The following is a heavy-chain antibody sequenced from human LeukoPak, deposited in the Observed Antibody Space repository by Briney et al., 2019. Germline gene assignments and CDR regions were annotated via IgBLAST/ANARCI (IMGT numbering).Heavy chain of an antibody. CDR3: AKENPYYGSGSCDY. Sequence: PGGSLRLSCAASGFTFSSYWMHWVRQGPGKGLVWVSRINSDGSSTSYADSVKGRFTISRDSAKNTLYLQMNSLRAEDTGVYYCAKENPYYGSGSCDYWGQGTLVTVSS. D-gene: IGHD3-10*01. V-gene: IGHV3-74*01. CDR2: INSDGSST. J-gene: IGHJ4*02. CDR1: GFTFSSYW.